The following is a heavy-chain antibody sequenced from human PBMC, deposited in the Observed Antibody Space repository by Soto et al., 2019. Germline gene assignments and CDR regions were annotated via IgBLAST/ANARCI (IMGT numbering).Heavy chain of an antibody. CDR2: IYPGDSET. J-gene: IGHJ4*02. CDR1: GYTFSNFW. Sequence: GESLKISCQCSGYTFSNFWIAWVRQLPGKGLEYMGIIYPGDSETRYSPSFHGKVTISADRSIGTAYLQWSSLEASDSAFYLCERSHRSSPYFDYWGQGALVTVSS. CDR3: ERSHRSSPYFDY. V-gene: IGHV5-51*01. D-gene: IGHD6-13*01.